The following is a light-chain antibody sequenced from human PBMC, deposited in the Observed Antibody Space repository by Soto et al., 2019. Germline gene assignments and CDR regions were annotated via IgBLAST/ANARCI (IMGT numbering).Light chain of an antibody. CDR2: EVS. Sequence: QSALTQPASVSGSPGQSITISCTGTSSDVGNNNFVSWYQQYPGKAPRLMIYEVSNRPSGVSERFAGSKSGNTATLTISRVAAGDEADYYCQVWDGDSAHPVFGGGTKLTVL. J-gene: IGLJ2*01. V-gene: IGLV2-14*01. CDR1: SSDVGNNNF. CDR3: QVWDGDSAHPV.